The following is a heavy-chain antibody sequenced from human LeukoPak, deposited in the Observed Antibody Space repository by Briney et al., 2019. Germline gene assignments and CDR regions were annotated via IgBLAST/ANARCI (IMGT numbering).Heavy chain of an antibody. D-gene: IGHD3-10*01. J-gene: IGHJ4*02. CDR1: GYSISSGYY. CDR2: IYHSGST. Sequence: SETLSLTCTVSGYSISSGYYWGWIRQPPGKGLEWIGSIYHSGSTYYNPSLKSRVTISVDTSKNQLSLKLSSVTAADTAVYYCASVGGSGSYLLAFDYWGQGTLVTVSS. CDR3: ASVGGSGSYLLAFDY. V-gene: IGHV4-38-2*02.